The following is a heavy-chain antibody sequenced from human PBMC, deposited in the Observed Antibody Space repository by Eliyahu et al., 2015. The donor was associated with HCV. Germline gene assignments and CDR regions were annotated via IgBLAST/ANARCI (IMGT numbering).Heavy chain of an antibody. D-gene: IGHD6-6*01. CDR3: ARGGTGAARLWYFDL. V-gene: IGHV3-13*05. CDR1: GFTFSNYD. CDR2: IGTLGDP. J-gene: IGHJ2*01. Sequence: EEQLEESGGGLVQPGGSLRLSCAASGFTFSNYDMHWVRQTAGKGLEWVSAIGTLGDPFYPASVKGRFTISRENASNSLYLQINSLRAGDTAVYYCARGGTGAARLWYFDLWGRGTLLTVSS.